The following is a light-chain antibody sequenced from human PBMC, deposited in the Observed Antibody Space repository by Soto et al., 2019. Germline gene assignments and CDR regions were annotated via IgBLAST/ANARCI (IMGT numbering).Light chain of an antibody. CDR3: ISYTSSSLYV. CDR1: SSDVGGYNY. J-gene: IGLJ1*01. CDR2: EVS. Sequence: QSVLTQPASVSGSPGQSITISCTGTSSDVGGYNYVSWYQQHPGKAPKVMIYEVSHRPSGVSNRFSGSKSGNTASLTISGLQAEDEADYYCISYTSSSLYVFGTGTKATVL. V-gene: IGLV2-14*01.